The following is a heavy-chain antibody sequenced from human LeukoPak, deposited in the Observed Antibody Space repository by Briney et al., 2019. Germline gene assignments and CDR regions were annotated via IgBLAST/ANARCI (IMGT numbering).Heavy chain of an antibody. J-gene: IGHJ5*02. CDR1: GYTFTGYY. Sequence: ASVKVSCKASGYTFTGYYMHWVGQAPGQGREGMGWINPNSGGTNYPQKFQGRVTMTRDTSISTAYMELSRLRSDDTPVYYCARANDIVVANWFDPWGQGTLVTVSS. CDR3: ARANDIVVANWFDP. V-gene: IGHV1-2*02. CDR2: INPNSGGT. D-gene: IGHD2-15*01.